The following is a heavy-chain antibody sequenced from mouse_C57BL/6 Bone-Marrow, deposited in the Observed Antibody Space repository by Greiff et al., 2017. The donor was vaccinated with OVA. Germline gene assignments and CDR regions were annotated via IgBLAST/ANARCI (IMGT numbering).Heavy chain of an antibody. CDR2: IHPSDSDT. V-gene: IGHV1-74*01. CDR1: GYTFTSYW. J-gene: IGHJ4*01. Sequence: QVQLQQPGAELVKPGASVKVSCKASGYTFTSYWMHWVKQRPGQGLEWIGRIHPSDSDTNYNQKFKGKATLTVDTSYSTAYMQSSSLTSEDSAVYDCAVRYYGSSYSYDMDDWGQGTSVTVSS. D-gene: IGHD1-1*01. CDR3: AVRYYGSSYSYDMDD.